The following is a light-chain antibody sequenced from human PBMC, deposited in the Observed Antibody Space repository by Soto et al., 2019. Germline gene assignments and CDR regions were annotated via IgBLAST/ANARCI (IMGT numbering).Light chain of an antibody. V-gene: IGKV1-39*01. CDR3: QQSYSTPRT. J-gene: IGKJ1*01. CDR2: DAS. Sequence: DIQMTQSPSSLSASVRDMVTITCRASQSTSTFLNWYQQRPGKDTKLLISDASRLQSGVPSRFSGSGSGTDFTLTIRSLQPEDFATYYCQQSYSTPRTFGQGNTGDI. CDR1: QSTSTF.